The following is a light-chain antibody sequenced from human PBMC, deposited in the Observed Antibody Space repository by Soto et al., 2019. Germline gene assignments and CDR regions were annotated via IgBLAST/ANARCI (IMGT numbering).Light chain of an antibody. Sequence: MVLTQSPATLSLYPGERATLSCTASQSVSSSYLAWYQQKPGQAPRLLIYAASTRATGVSARFSGSGSGTEFTLTISRLEPEDFAVYYCQQYGSSPITFGQGTRLEIK. V-gene: IGKV3-20*01. CDR1: QSVSSSY. CDR3: QQYGSSPIT. CDR2: AAS. J-gene: IGKJ5*01.